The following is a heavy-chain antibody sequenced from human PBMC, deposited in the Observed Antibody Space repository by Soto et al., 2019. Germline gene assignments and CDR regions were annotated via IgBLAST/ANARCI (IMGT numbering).Heavy chain of an antibody. J-gene: IGHJ4*02. CDR2: IYWDDDK. CDR1: GFSLSTSGVG. D-gene: IGHD3-10*01. Sequence: QITLKESGPTLVKPTQTLTLTCTFSGFSLSTSGVGVGWIRQPPGKALEWLALIYWDDDKRYSPSLRSRLTITKDTSKNQVVLTMTNMAPVDTATYYCAHRGYYGSGSCFDYWGQGTLVTVSS. CDR3: AHRGYYGSGSCFDY. V-gene: IGHV2-5*02.